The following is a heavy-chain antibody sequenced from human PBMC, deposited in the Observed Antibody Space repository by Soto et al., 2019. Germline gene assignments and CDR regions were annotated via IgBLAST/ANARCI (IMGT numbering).Heavy chain of an antibody. Sequence: QVQLVQSGAEVKKPGSSVKVSCKASGGTFSSYAISCVRQAPGQGLEWMGGILPIFGTANYAQKFQGSVMITADESTSPAYMEMSSVRSEDTAVYYCARHVAAAGYYYGMEVWGHGTTVPVSS. J-gene: IGHJ6*02. CDR2: ILPIFGTA. D-gene: IGHD6-13*01. CDR1: GGTFSSYA. V-gene: IGHV1-69*12. CDR3: ARHVAAAGYYYGMEV.